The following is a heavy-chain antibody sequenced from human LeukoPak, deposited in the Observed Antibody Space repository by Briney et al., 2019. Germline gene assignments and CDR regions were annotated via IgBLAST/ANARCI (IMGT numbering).Heavy chain of an antibody. CDR1: GYSFTNYG. V-gene: IGHV1-18*01. CDR2: VSAYADDT. Sequence: SVKVSCKPSGYSFTNYGISWVRQAPGQGLEWMGWVSAYADDTNYVQKFQGRITMTTDTSTSTAYVELRSLRSDDTAVYYCARDCIGCHGFDYWGQGTLVTVSS. CDR3: ARDCIGCHGFDY. D-gene: IGHD2-15*01. J-gene: IGHJ4*02.